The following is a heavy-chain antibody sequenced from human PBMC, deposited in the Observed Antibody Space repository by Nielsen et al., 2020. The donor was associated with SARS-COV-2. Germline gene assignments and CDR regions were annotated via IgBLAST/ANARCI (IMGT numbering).Heavy chain of an antibody. CDR3: ARDFAVYGDYYYGMDV. CDR2: IYSGGST. V-gene: IGHV3-53*01. CDR1: GFTFSNYW. D-gene: IGHD5/OR15-5a*01. Sequence: GGSLRLSCAASGFTFSNYWMHWVRQAPGKGLEWVSVIYSGGSTYYADSVKGRFTISRDNSKNTLYLQMNSLRAEDTAVYYCARDFAVYGDYYYGMDVWGQGTTVTVSS. J-gene: IGHJ6*02.